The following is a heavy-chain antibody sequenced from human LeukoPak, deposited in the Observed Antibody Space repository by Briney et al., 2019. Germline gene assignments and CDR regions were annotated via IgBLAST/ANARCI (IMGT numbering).Heavy chain of an antibody. CDR3: AKDLDSSGDYSYRY. Sequence: PGGSLRLSCAASGFTFSRYAMNWVRQAPGKGLEWVSLISTSGNTHYADSVEGRFTISRDNSKNTLYLQMKSLRAEDTAVYHCAKDLDSSGDYSYRYWGQGTLVTVSS. J-gene: IGHJ4*02. CDR2: ISTSGNT. CDR1: GFTFSRYA. V-gene: IGHV3-23*01. D-gene: IGHD3-22*01.